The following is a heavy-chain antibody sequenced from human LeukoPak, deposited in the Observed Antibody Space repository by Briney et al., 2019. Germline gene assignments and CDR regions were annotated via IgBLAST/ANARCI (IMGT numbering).Heavy chain of an antibody. CDR2: VSGSGGST. CDR3: AKSLSSTSCRKFDY. V-gene: IGHV3-23*01. CDR1: GFTFSNYA. D-gene: IGHD2-2*01. J-gene: IGHJ4*02. Sequence: GGSLRLSCAASGFTFSNYAMSWVRQAPGKGLEWVSAVSGSGGSTYYADSVKGRFTISRDNSKNTLYLQMNSLRAEDTALYYCAKSLSSTSCRKFDYWGRGTLVTVSS.